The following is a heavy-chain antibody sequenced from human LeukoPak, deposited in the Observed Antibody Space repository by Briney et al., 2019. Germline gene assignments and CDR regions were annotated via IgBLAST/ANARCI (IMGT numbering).Heavy chain of an antibody. CDR2: INPNSGGT. CDR3: ARGDKKENLSGPSGYFDP. CDR1: GYTFSGYR. J-gene: IGHJ5*02. Sequence: ASVKVSCKASGYTFSGYRIHWVRQAPGQGLEWMGWINPNSGGTNFAPKFHGRVSMTRDTSLSTAYMELSSLRSDDTAVYYCARGDKKENLSGPSGYFDPWGQGSLVSVSS. D-gene: IGHD3-10*01. V-gene: IGHV1-2*02.